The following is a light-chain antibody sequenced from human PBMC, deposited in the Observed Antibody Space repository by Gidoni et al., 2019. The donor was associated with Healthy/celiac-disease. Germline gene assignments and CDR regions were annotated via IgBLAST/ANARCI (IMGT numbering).Light chain of an antibody. J-gene: IGKJ4*01. CDR3: QQYNNWLPVT. CDR1: QSVSSN. V-gene: IGKV3-15*01. CDR2: GAS. Sequence: EIVMTQSPATLSVSPGERATLSCRASQSVSSNLAWYQQKPGQAPRLLIYGASTRATGIPARFSGSGSGTEFTLTISSLQSEDFAVYYCQQYNNWLPVTFXGXTKVEIK.